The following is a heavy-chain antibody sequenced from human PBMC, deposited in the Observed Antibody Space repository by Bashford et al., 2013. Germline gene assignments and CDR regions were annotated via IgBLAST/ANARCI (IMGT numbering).Heavy chain of an antibody. Sequence: VASVKVSCEASGYTLSGYVHWVRQAPGQGLEWMGWMNPNSGNTGYAQKFQGRVTMTRNTSISTAYMELSSLRSEDTAVYYCARGPRGSWFDPGPGNPGHRLL. CDR1: GYTLSGYV. V-gene: IGHV1-8*02. J-gene: IGHJ5*02. D-gene: IGHD3-10*01. CDR3: ARGPRGSWFDP. CDR2: MNPNSGNT.